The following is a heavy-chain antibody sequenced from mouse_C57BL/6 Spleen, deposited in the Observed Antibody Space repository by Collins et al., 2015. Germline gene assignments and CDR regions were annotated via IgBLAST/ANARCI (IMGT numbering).Heavy chain of an antibody. Sequence: QIQLVQSGPELKKPGETVKISCKASGYTFTTYGMSWVKQAPGKGLKWMGWINTYSGVPTYADDFKGRFAFSLETSASTAYLQINNLKNEDTATYFCARGGWPGAMDYWGQGTSVTVSS. D-gene: IGHD2-3*01. V-gene: IGHV9-3*01. CDR2: INTYSGVP. CDR1: GYTFTTYG. J-gene: IGHJ4*01. CDR3: ARGGWPGAMDY.